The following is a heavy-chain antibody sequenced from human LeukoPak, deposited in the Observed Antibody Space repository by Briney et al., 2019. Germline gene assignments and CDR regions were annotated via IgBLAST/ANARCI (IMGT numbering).Heavy chain of an antibody. V-gene: IGHV3-7*01. CDR1: GFTFSSYW. Sequence: GGSLRLSCAASGFTFSSYWMNWVRQAPGKGLEWLANIKQDGSEKYYVDSVKGRFTISRDNAKNSLYLQMNSLRVEDTAVYYCARTLRPLHHYYYGMDVWGQGTTVTVSS. CDR3: ARTLRPLHHYYYGMDV. J-gene: IGHJ6*02. D-gene: IGHD3-16*01. CDR2: IKQDGSEK.